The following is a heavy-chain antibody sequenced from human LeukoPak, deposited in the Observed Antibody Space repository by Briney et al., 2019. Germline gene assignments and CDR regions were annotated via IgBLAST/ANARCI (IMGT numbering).Heavy chain of an antibody. CDR3: AKSRGSGSYYNALDY. V-gene: IGHV3-23*01. CDR1: GFTFSNFW. Sequence: PGGSLRLSCTASGFTFSNFWMGWVRQAPGKGLEWVSAISGSGGSTYYADSVKGRFTISRDNSKNTLYLQMNSLRAEDTAVYYCAKSRGSGSYYNALDYWGQGTLVTVSS. J-gene: IGHJ4*02. CDR2: ISGSGGST. D-gene: IGHD3-10*01.